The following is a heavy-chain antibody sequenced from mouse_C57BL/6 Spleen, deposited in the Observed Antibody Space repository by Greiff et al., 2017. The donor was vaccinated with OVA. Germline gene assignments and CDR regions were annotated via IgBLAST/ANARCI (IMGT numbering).Heavy chain of an antibody. D-gene: IGHD1-1*01. CDR3: ARTVSYAMDD. CDR1: GYTFTDYY. V-gene: IGHV1-26*01. CDR2: INPNNGGT. J-gene: IGHJ4*01. Sequence: EVQLQQSGPELVKPGASVKISCKASGYTFTDYYMNWVKQSHGKSLEWIGDINPNNGGTSYNQKFKGKATLTVDKSSSTAYMELRSLTSEDSAVYYCARTVSYAMDDWGQGTSVTVSS.